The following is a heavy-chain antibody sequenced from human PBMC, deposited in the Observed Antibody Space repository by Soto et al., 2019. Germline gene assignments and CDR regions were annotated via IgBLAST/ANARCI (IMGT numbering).Heavy chain of an antibody. D-gene: IGHD7-27*01. CDR1: GYTFSSYA. CDR3: ARDTGDGTFDF. V-gene: IGHV1-3*01. J-gene: IGHJ4*02. Sequence: ASVKVSCKASGYTFSSYAMHWVRQAPGQRLEWMGWINAGYGNTKSSQKFQDRVTTSRDTSASTAYMGLTSLRSEDTAVYYCARDTGDGTFDFWGQGTLVTVSS. CDR2: INAGYGNT.